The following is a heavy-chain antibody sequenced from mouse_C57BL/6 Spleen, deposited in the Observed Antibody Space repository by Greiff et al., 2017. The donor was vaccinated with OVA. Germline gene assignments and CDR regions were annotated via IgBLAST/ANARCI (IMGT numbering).Heavy chain of an antibody. D-gene: IGHD4-1*01. CDR1: GYAFTNYL. J-gene: IGHJ4*01. Sequence: VQLQQSGAELVRPGTSVKVSCKASGYAFTNYLIEWVKQRPGQGLEWIGVINPGSGGTNYNEKFKGKATLTADKSSSTAYMQLSSLTSEDSAVYFCARFNWDGEDMDYWGQGTSVTVSS. CDR2: INPGSGGT. V-gene: IGHV1-54*01. CDR3: ARFNWDGEDMDY.